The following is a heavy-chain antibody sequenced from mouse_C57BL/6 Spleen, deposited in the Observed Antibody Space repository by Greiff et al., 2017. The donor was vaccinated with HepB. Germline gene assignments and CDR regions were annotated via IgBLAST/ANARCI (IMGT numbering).Heavy chain of an antibody. Sequence: VQLQQPGTELVKPGASVKLSCKASGYTFPSYWMHWVKQRPGQGLEWIGNINPSNGGTNYNEKFKSKATLTVDKSSSTAYMQLSSLTSEDSAVYYCARSEYYYSNHYAMGYWGQGASVTVSS. CDR2: INPSNGGT. V-gene: IGHV1-53*01. D-gene: IGHD2-5*01. J-gene: IGHJ4*01. CDR3: ARSEYYYSNHYAMGY. CDR1: GYTFPSYW.